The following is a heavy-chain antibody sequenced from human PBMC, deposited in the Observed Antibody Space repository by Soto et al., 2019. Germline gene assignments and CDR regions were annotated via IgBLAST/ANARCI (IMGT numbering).Heavy chain of an antibody. J-gene: IGHJ4*02. Sequence: GGSLRLSCAASGFTFSSYDMHWVRQATGKGLEWVSAIGTAGDTYYPGSVKGRFTISRENAKNSLYLQMNSLTAEDTAVYYCARGSPAYSSSSGFSDYWGQGTLVTVSS. D-gene: IGHD6-6*01. CDR1: GFTFSSYD. CDR2: IGTAGDT. CDR3: ARGSPAYSSSSGFSDY. V-gene: IGHV3-13*01.